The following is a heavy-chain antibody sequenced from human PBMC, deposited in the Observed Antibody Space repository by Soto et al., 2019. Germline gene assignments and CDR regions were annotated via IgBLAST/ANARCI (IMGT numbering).Heavy chain of an antibody. Sequence: EVQLLESGGNLIHPGGSLRLSCAAAGFTFSSYSMNWVRQAPGKGLEWVSIISGSGRTTSYADSVKGRFTISRDNSKNTLYLQMNSLRGEDTPIYYCGKVQECGRTMCNAWIDSWGQGVLVTVSS. J-gene: IGHJ5*01. CDR2: ISGSGRTT. D-gene: IGHD2-15*01. V-gene: IGHV3-23*01. CDR3: GKVQECGRTMCNAWIDS. CDR1: GFTFSSYS.